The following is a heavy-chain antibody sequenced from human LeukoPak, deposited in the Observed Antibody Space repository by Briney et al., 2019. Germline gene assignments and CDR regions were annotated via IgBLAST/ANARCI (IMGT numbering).Heavy chain of an antibody. D-gene: IGHD3-22*01. Sequence: SETLSLTCTVSGXSISGYYWSWIRQPPGKGQECIGYIHYSGSTNYNPSLKSRVTISVDTSKNQFSLKLSSVTAADTAVYYCARLSDSDSSGYYWGFEYWGQGTLVTVSS. CDR3: ARLSDSDSSGYYWGFEY. J-gene: IGHJ4*02. V-gene: IGHV4-59*08. CDR1: GXSISGYY. CDR2: IHYSGST.